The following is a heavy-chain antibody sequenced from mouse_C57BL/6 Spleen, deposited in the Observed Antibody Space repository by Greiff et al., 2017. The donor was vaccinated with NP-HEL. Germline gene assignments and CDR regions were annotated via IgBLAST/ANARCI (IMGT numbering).Heavy chain of an antibody. CDR1: GYAFSSYW. J-gene: IGHJ4*01. D-gene: IGHD1-1*01. CDR3: ARSGGSSFYAMDY. Sequence: VKLMESGAELVKPGASVKISCKASGYAFSSYWMNWVKQRPGKGLEWIGQIYPGDGDTNYNGKFKGKATLTADKSSSTAYMQLSSLTSEDSAVYFCARSGGSSFYAMDYWGQGTSVTVSS. V-gene: IGHV1-80*01. CDR2: IYPGDGDT.